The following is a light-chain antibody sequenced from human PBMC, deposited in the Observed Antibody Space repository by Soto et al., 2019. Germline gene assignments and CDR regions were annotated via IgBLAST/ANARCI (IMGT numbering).Light chain of an antibody. V-gene: IGLV2-8*01. CDR2: EVN. J-gene: IGLJ1*01. Sequence: QSALTQPPSASGSTGQSVTISCTGASSDVGAYNYVSWYQQHPGKAPKLMISEVNKRPSGVPDRFSGSKSGNTASLTVSGLQPEDEADYYCSSYGGPNNSNYVFGTGTKVTVL. CDR3: SSYGGPNNSNYV. CDR1: SSDVGAYNY.